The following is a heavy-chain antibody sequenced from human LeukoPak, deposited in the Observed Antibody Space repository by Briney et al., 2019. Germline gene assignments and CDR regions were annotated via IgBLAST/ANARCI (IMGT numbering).Heavy chain of an antibody. D-gene: IGHD6-13*01. CDR1: GFTFDDYA. CDR3: ALTSSSWYFGYYYYYMDV. J-gene: IGHJ6*03. V-gene: IGHV3-9*01. CDR2: ISWNSGSI. Sequence: GGSLRLSCAASGFTFDDYAMHWVRQAPGKGLEWVSGISWNSGSIGYADSVKGRFTISRDNAKNSLYLQMNSLRAEDTALYYCALTSSSWYFGYYYYYMDVWGKGTTVTISS.